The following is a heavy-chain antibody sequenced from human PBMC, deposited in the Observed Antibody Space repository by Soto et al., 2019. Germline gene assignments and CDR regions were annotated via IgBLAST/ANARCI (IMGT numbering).Heavy chain of an antibody. V-gene: IGHV3-23*01. CDR3: AKCLAPRREGYYCGY. Sequence: PGGSLRLSCAASGFTFSSYAMSWGRQAPGKGLEWVSAISGSGGSTYYADSVQGRFTISRDNSKNTLYLQTNSLRAEATAVYYCAKCLAPRREGYYCGYWGQRTLVTVSS. J-gene: IGHJ4*02. CDR2: ISGSGGST. CDR1: GFTFSSYA. D-gene: IGHD1-26*01.